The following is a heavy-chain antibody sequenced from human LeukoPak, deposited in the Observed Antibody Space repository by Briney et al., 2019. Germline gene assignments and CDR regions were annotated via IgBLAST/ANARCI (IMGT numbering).Heavy chain of an antibody. Sequence: SETLSLTCTVSGGSITIHYWSWIRQPPGKGLEWIGYIYYSGSTNYNPSLKSRVTISVDTSKNQFSLKLSSVTAADTAVYYCARLYSSGWSWFDPWGQGTLVTVSS. CDR1: GGSITIHY. CDR2: IYYSGST. J-gene: IGHJ5*02. D-gene: IGHD6-19*01. V-gene: IGHV4-59*08. CDR3: ARLYSSGWSWFDP.